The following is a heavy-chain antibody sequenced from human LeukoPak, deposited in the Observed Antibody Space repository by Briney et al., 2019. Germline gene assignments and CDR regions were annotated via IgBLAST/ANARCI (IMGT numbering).Heavy chain of an antibody. CDR1: GYTFTSYY. D-gene: IGHD2-15*01. CDR3: ARGGSSKRVSDVGAAY. J-gene: IGHJ4*02. V-gene: IGHV1-46*01. Sequence: ASVKVSCKASGYTFTSYYMHWVRQAPGQGLEWMGIINPSGGSTSYAQKFQGRVTMTRDTSTSTVYMELSSLRSEDTAVYYCARGGSSKRVSDVGAAYWGQGTLVTVSS. CDR2: INPSGGST.